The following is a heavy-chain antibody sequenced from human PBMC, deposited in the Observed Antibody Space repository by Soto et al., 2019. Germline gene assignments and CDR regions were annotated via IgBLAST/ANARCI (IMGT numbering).Heavy chain of an antibody. J-gene: IGHJ4*02. D-gene: IGHD2-15*01. Sequence: GASVKVSCKASGYTFTGYYMHWVRQAPGQGLEWMGWINPNSGGTNYAQKFQGWVTMTRDTSISTAYMELSRLRSDDTAVYYCARVALRYCSGGSCYSGDYYFDYWGQGTLVTVSS. CDR3: ARVALRYCSGGSCYSGDYYFDY. CDR1: GYTFTGYY. CDR2: INPNSGGT. V-gene: IGHV1-2*04.